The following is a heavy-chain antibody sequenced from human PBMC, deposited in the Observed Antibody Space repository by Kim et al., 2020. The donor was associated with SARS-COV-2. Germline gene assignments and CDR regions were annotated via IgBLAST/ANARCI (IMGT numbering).Heavy chain of an antibody. Sequence: YAKKFQGRVTMTRDTSTSTVYMELSSLRSEDTAVYYCARDSGLYTYAFDIWGQGTMVTVSS. D-gene: IGHD4-4*01. J-gene: IGHJ3*02. CDR3: ARDSGLYTYAFDI. V-gene: IGHV1-46*01.